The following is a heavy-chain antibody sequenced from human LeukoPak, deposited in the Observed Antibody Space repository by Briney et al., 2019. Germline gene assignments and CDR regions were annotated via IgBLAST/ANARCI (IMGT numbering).Heavy chain of an antibody. J-gene: IGHJ5*02. CDR3: ARHREYCSSTSCYLGWFDP. V-gene: IGHV1-8*01. D-gene: IGHD2-2*01. CDR1: GYTFTSYD. Sequence: GASVKVSCKASGYTFTSYDINWVRQATGQGLEWMGWMNPNSGNTGYAQKFQGRVTMTRNTSISTAYMELSSLRSEDTAVYYCARHREYCSSTSCYLGWFDPWGQGTLVTVSS. CDR2: MNPNSGNT.